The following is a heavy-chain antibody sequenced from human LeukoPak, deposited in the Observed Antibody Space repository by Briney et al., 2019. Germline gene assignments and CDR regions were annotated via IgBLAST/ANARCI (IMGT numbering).Heavy chain of an antibody. CDR1: GFTFRSYD. Sequence: GGSLRLSCAASGFTFRSYDMHWVRHVTGKGLEWVSGIGTAGEIYYPGSVKGRFTISRENAKNSLYLQMNSLRAGDTAVYYCARAAYSSTWYSRYFDLWGRGTLVTVSS. J-gene: IGHJ2*01. V-gene: IGHV3-13*01. CDR3: ARAAYSSTWYSRYFDL. CDR2: IGTAGEI. D-gene: IGHD6-13*01.